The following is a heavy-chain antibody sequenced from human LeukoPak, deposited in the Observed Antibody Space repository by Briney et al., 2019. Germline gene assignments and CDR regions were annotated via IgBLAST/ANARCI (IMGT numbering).Heavy chain of an antibody. CDR1: GFTFSSYS. J-gene: IGHJ6*02. CDR2: ISSSGSTI. Sequence: QPGGSLRLSCAASGFTFSSYSMSWIRQAPGKGLEWVSYISSSGSTIYYADSVKGRFTISRDNAKNSLYLQMNSLRAEDTAVYYCARVAYYDSSGIPVYHYYGMDVWGQGTTVTVSS. CDR3: ARVAYYDSSGIPVYHYYGMDV. V-gene: IGHV3-48*04. D-gene: IGHD3-22*01.